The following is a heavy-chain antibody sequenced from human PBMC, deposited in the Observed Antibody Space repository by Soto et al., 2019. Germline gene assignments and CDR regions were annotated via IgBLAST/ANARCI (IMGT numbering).Heavy chain of an antibody. D-gene: IGHD3-10*01. V-gene: IGHV1-69*01. CDR2: IIPAFGTP. J-gene: IGHJ6*02. Sequence: QVQLAQSGAEVKKRGSSVKVSCRVSGGTFNNYAISWVRQAPGEGLEWMGGIIPAFGTPKYAQRFQDRVTISADVYAATAYMELTSRRYDDTAVYYCARDTREITRVRGVIPYYIYHMDVWGPGTTVAVSS. CDR1: GGTFNNYA. CDR3: ARDTREITRVRGVIPYYIYHMDV.